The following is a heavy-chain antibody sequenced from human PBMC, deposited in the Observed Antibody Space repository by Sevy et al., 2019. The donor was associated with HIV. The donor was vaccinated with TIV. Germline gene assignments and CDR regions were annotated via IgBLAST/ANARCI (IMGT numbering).Heavy chain of an antibody. CDR1: GYTFTGYY. Sequence: ASVKVSCKASGYTFTGYYMHWVRQAPGQGLEWMGWINPNRGGTNYAQKFQGRVTMTRDTSISTAYMELSRLRSDDTAVYYCARDPRSRITMVRGVDYYFDYWGQGTLVTVSS. CDR2: INPNRGGT. CDR3: ARDPRSRITMVRGVDYYFDY. V-gene: IGHV1-2*02. D-gene: IGHD3-10*01. J-gene: IGHJ4*02.